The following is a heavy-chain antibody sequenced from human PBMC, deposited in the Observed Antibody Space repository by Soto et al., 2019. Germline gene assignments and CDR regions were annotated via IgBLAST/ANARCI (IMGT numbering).Heavy chain of an antibody. Sequence: PSETLSLTCDVSGGSITNNNWWGWVRQPPGEGLEWIGEMHHIGSTNYNPSLKSRVTMSVDTSKNQFFLKLNSVTAADTAVYYCTKNSAYALDYWGQGTLVTVSS. CDR1: GGSITNNNW. J-gene: IGHJ4*02. CDR3: TKNSAYALDY. CDR2: MHHIGST. V-gene: IGHV4-4*02. D-gene: IGHD5-12*01.